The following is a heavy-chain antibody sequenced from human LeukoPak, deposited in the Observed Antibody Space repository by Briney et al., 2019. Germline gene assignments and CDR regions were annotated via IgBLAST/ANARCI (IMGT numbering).Heavy chain of an antibody. CDR2: MNPNSGNT. CDR1: GYTFTSYD. V-gene: IGHV1-8*01. CDR3: ARRPVVPRRRNPSNYYYYYYMDV. D-gene: IGHD6-6*01. Sequence: ASVKVSCKASGYTFTSYDINWVRQATGQGLEWMGWMNPNSGNTGYAQKFQGRVTMTRNTSISTAYMELSSLRSEDTAVYYCARRPVVPRRRNPSNYYYYYYMDVWGKGTTVTVSS. J-gene: IGHJ6*03.